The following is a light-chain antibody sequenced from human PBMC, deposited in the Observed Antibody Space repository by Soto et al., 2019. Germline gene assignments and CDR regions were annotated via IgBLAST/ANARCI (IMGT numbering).Light chain of an antibody. CDR2: DAS. J-gene: IGKJ5*01. CDR1: QSVSSSN. CDR3: QQYGSI. V-gene: IGKV3-20*01. Sequence: IVLTQSPGAMSLSPGETATLSCGASQSVSSSNLAWNQQTPGQDPRLLIYDASSRAPGIPGRFCGSGSATDFTFTISRLEPEDFAVYYCQQYGSIFGQGTRLEI.